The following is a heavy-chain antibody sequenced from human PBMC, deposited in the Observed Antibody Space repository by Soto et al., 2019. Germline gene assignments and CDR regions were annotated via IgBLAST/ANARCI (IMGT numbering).Heavy chain of an antibody. CDR1: GGSISSGGYY. D-gene: IGHD3-3*01. CDR2: IYYSGST. CDR3: ARAGSVYDFWSGYIPRDYYYGMDV. V-gene: IGHV4-31*03. Sequence: QVQLQESGPGLVKPSQTLSLTCTVSGGSISSGGYYWSWIRQHPGKGLEWIGYIYYSGSTYYNPSLKSRVTISVDTSKNQFSLKLSSVTAADTAVYYCARAGSVYDFWSGYIPRDYYYGMDVWGQGTTVTVSS. J-gene: IGHJ6*02.